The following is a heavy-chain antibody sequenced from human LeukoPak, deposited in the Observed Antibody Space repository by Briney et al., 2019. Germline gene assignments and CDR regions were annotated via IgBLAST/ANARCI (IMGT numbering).Heavy chain of an antibody. D-gene: IGHD6-25*01. CDR1: GFTFTNYA. J-gene: IGHJ6*02. Sequence: GGSLRLSCAASGFTFTNYAMSWVRQAPGKGLEWVSAISGNGGDTYYADSVKGRFTISRDNSKNTLFLHMNSLGAEDTAVSSCAKAPSAATKYNYGLDVWGQGTTVTVSS. V-gene: IGHV3-23*01. CDR3: AKAPSAATKYNYGLDV. CDR2: ISGNGGDT.